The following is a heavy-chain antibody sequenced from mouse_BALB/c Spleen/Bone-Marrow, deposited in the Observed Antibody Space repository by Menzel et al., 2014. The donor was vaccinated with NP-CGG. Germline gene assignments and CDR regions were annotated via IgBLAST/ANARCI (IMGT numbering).Heavy chain of an antibody. CDR1: GFSFPNYG. CDR3: ARSPVGRNYFDY. D-gene: IGHD4-1*01. Sequence: GMLVESGPGLVQPSQSLSIPCTVSGFSFPNYGVHWVRPSPGKGLEWLGVVWSGGSTDYNAAFISRLSISKDNSKSQVFFKMNSLQVNDTAIYYCARSPVGRNYFDYWGQGTTLTVSS. V-gene: IGHV2-2*02. CDR2: VWSGGST. J-gene: IGHJ2*01.